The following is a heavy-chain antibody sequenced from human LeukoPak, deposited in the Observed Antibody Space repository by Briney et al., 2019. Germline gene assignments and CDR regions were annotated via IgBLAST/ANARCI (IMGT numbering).Heavy chain of an antibody. J-gene: IGHJ4*02. CDR1: GFTFSSYA. D-gene: IGHD4-17*01. V-gene: IGHV3-30*04. CDR3: ARAQTDYGDYPRYFDY. Sequence: HPGGSLRLSCAASGFTFSSYAMHWVRQAPGKGLEWVAVISYDGGNKYYADSVKGRFTISRDNSKNTLYLQMNSLRAEDTAVYYCARAQTDYGDYPRYFDYWGQGTLVTVSS. CDR2: ISYDGGNK.